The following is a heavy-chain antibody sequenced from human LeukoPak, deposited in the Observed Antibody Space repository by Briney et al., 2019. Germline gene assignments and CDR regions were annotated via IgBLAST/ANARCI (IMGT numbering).Heavy chain of an antibody. CDR1: GFTFSSYA. CDR2: IKSKTDGGTT. CDR3: STGRLDY. V-gene: IGHV3-15*01. Sequence: GRSLRLSCAASGFTFSSYAMHWVRQAPGKGLEWVGRIKSKTDGGTTDYAAPVKGRFTISRDDSKNILYLQMNSLKIEDTAVYYCSTGRLDYWGQGILVTVSS. J-gene: IGHJ4*02.